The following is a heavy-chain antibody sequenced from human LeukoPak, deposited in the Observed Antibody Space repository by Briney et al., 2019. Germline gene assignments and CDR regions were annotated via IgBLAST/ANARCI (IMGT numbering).Heavy chain of an antibody. D-gene: IGHD5-18*01. CDR1: GFTFGDYA. CDR2: ISGDGGST. CDR3: AKEISAARNYYYGMDV. Sequence: SGGSLRPSCAASGFTFGDYAMHWVRQAPGKGLEWVSLISGDGGSTYYADSVKGRFTISRDNSKNSLYLQMNSLRTEDTALYYCAKEISAARNYYYGMDVWGQGTTVTVSS. V-gene: IGHV3-43*02. J-gene: IGHJ6*02.